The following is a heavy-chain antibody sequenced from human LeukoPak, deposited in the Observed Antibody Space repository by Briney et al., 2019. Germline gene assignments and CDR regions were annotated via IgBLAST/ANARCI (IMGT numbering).Heavy chain of an antibody. CDR2: ISSSGSTI. V-gene: IGHV3-11*01. CDR3: SRDKNYYDSSGYY. J-gene: IGHJ4*02. CDR1: GFTFSDYY. D-gene: IGHD3-22*01. Sequence: GGSLRLSCAASGFTFSDYYMSWIRQAPGKGLEWVSYISSSGSTIYYADSVKGRFTISRDNAKTSLYLQMDSLRAEDTAVYYCSRDKNYYDSSGYYWGQGTLVTVCS.